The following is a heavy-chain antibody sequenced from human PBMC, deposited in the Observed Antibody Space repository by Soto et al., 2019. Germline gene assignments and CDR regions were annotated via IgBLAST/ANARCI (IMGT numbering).Heavy chain of an antibody. J-gene: IGHJ5*02. CDR3: ARGHHGWLDP. V-gene: IGHV1-69*02. Sequence: QVQLVQSGAEMKKPGSSVKVSCKASGGIFGTYTINWVRQAPGQGLEWMGRIIPLLNKADYAQKFQGRVTISVERSADTAYMELGRLTSGDTAVYYCARGHHGWLDPWGQGSLVTVSS. CDR1: GGIFGTYT. CDR2: IIPLLNKA.